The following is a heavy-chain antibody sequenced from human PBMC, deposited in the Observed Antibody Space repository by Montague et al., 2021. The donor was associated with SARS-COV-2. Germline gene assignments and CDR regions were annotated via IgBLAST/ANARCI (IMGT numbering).Heavy chain of an antibody. J-gene: IGHJ4*02. CDR1: GGSISSGGYY. Sequence: TLSLTCTVSGGSISSGGYYWSWIRQHPGRGLEWIGYIYYSGSTYYNPSLKSRVTIAVDTSKNQFSLKLSSVTAADTAVYYCACYVVSSGWLNHRGCGCFDYWGQGTLVTVSS. V-gene: IGHV4-31*03. D-gene: IGHD6-19*01. CDR3: ACYVVSSGWLNHRGCGCFDY. CDR2: IYYSGST.